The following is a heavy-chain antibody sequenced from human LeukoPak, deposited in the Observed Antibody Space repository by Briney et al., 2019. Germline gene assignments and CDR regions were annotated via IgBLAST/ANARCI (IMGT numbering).Heavy chain of an antibody. CDR2: INTNTGNP. D-gene: IGHD3-10*01. J-gene: IGHJ4*02. CDR3: ARGGSGSRRLGSDY. V-gene: IGHV7-4-1*02. CDR1: GYTLTTYG. Sequence: ASVKVSCKASGYTLTTYGINWVRQAPGQGLEWMGWINTNTGNPTYAQGFTGRFVFSVDTSVRTAYLQINSLKAEDTAVYYCARGGSGSRRLGSDYWGQGTLVTVSS.